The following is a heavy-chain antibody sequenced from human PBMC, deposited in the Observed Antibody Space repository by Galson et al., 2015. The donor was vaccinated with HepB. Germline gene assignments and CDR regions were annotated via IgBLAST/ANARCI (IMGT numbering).Heavy chain of an antibody. J-gene: IGHJ6*02. Sequence: SLRLSCAASGFTFSSYAMHWVRQAPGKGLEWVAVISYDGSNKYYADSVKGRFTISRDNSKNTLYLQMNSLRAEDTAVYYCAREIAAAAGTVRGMDVWGQGTTVTVSS. CDR2: ISYDGSNK. V-gene: IGHV3-30-3*01. D-gene: IGHD6-13*01. CDR3: AREIAAAAGTVRGMDV. CDR1: GFTFSSYA.